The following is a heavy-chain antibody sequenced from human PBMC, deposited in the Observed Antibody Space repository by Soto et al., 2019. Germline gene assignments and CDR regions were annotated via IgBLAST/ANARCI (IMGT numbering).Heavy chain of an antibody. Sequence: QVQLVESGGGVVQPGRSLRLSCAASGFTFSSYAMHWVRQAPGKGLEWVAVISYDGSNKYYADSVKGRFTISRDNSQNTLYLQMNSLRAEDTAVYYCARDDYDSSGYPRYFQHWGQGTLVTVSS. CDR3: ARDDYDSSGYPRYFQH. CDR2: ISYDGSNK. CDR1: GFTFSSYA. J-gene: IGHJ1*01. D-gene: IGHD3-22*01. V-gene: IGHV3-30-3*01.